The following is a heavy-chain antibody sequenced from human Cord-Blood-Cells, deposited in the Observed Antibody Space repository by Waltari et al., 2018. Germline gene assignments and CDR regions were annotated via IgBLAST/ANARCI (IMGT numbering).Heavy chain of an antibody. CDR2: IYYSGST. D-gene: IGHD3-9*01. J-gene: IGHJ3*02. CDR3: ARADRVYDILTGHDAFDI. CDR1: GGSISSGGYY. V-gene: IGHV4-31*03. Sequence: QVQLQESGPGLVKPSQTLSLTCTVSGGSISSGGYYWSWIRQHPGKGLEWIGYIYYSGSTYYNPYLKSRVTISVDTSKNQFSLKLSSVTAADTAVYYCARADRVYDILTGHDAFDIWGQGTMVTVSS.